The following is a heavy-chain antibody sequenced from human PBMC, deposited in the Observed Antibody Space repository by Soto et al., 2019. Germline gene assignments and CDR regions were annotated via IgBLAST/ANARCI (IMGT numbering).Heavy chain of an antibody. CDR3: SRNPYGSGLFDP. CDR2: MTPNSGNT. V-gene: IGHV1-8*01. D-gene: IGHD6-19*01. CDR1: GYNFIDYD. Sequence: QMQLVQSGAEVKKPGASVKVSCKASGYNFIDYDINWMRQSTGQGREGMGWMTPNSGNTGYAQKFQGRVTLTRDTSIGTAYMELSSLKTGDTAVYYCSRNPYGSGLFDPWGEGTLVNVSS. J-gene: IGHJ5*02.